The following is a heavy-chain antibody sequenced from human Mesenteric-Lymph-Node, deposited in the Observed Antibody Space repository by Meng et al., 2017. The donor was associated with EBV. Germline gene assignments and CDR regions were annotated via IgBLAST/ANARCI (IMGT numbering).Heavy chain of an antibody. CDR1: GGSIRSSSYY. CDR2: IYYSGST. Sequence: QLHVQAAGPGLVHAWGALPPPCPVYGGSIRSSSYYWGWCRQPPGKGLEWIGNIYYSGSTYYNPSLKSRVTISVDTSKNQFSLKLSSVTAADTAVYYCAGTVQLERHWFDPWGQGTLVTVSS. D-gene: IGHD1-1*01. V-gene: IGHV4-39*07. J-gene: IGHJ5*02. CDR3: AGTVQLERHWFDP.